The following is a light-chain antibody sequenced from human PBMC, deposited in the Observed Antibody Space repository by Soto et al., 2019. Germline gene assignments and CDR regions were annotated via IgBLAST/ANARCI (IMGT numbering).Light chain of an antibody. V-gene: IGKV3-15*01. CDR3: QQHDNWPRT. J-gene: IGKJ1*01. CDR1: HSVSSS. Sequence: EIVLTQSPATLSLSPGERATLSCRASHSVSSSLAWYQQKPGQAPRLLISGASTRAAGIPARFSGSGSGTEFTLTISSLQSEDFAVYYCQQHDNWPRTFGQGTKVDIK. CDR2: GAS.